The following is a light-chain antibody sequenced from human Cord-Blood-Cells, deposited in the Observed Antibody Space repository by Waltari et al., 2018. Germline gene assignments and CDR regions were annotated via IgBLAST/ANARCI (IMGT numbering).Light chain of an antibody. CDR3: GADHGSGSNFVWV. V-gene: IGLV9-49*01. CDR2: VGTGGIVG. CDR1: SGYSNYK. J-gene: IGLJ3*02. Sequence: QPVLTQPPSASASLGASVPPTCTLSSGYSNYKVDWYQQSPGKGPRFVMRVGTGGIVGSKGDGIPDRFSVLGSGLNRYLTIKNIQEEDESDYHCGADHGSGSNFVWVFGGGTKLTVL.